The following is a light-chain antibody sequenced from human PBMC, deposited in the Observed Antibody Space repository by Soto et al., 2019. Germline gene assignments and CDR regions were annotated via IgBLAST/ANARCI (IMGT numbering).Light chain of an antibody. CDR1: SSDVGGYSY. J-gene: IGLJ2*01. CDR2: EVS. CDR3: SSYARNRDVL. V-gene: IGLV2-8*01. Sequence: QSVLTQPPSASGSPGQSVAISCTGTSSDVGGYSYVSWYQQHPGKAPKLMIYEVSKRPSGVPDRFSGSKSGNTASLTVSGLQAEDKADYYCSSYARNRDVLFGGGTKLTVL.